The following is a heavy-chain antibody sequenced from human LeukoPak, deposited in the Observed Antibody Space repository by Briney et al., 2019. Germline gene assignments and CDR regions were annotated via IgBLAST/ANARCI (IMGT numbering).Heavy chain of an antibody. CDR3: AKGAGGYYYYYMDV. CDR2: IWYDGSNK. CDR1: GFTFSSYG. V-gene: IGHV3-33*06. D-gene: IGHD3-10*01. J-gene: IGHJ6*03. Sequence: QPGRSLRHSCAASGFTFSSYGMHWVRQAPGKGLEWVAVIWYDGSNKYYADSVKGRFTISRDNSKNTLYLQMNSLRAEDTAVYYCAKGAGGYYYYYMDVWGKGTTVTVSS.